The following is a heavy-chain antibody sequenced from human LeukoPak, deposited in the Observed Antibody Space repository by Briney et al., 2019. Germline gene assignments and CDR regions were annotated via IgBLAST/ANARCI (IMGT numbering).Heavy chain of an antibody. Sequence: PGGSLRLSCAASGFSFSTYYVNWVRQAPGKGLEWVSCISSSSTYIFYADSVRGRFAISRDNAKNSLYMQMNSLRADDTAVYYCVRENHGSFDYWGQGSLVTVSS. J-gene: IGHJ4*02. CDR1: GFSFSTYY. V-gene: IGHV3-21*01. D-gene: IGHD1-14*01. CDR2: ISSSSTYI. CDR3: VRENHGSFDY.